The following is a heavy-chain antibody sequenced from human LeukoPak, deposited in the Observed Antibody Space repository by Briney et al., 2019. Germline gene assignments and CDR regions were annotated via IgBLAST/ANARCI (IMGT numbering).Heavy chain of an antibody. Sequence: SETLSLTCTVSGGSISSYYWSWIRQPPGKGLEWIGEINHSGSTNYNPSLKCRVTISVDTSKNQFSLKLSSVTAADTAVYYCARGHYTVVRVPYYFDYWGQGTLVTVSS. D-gene: IGHD4-23*01. CDR2: INHSGST. CDR1: GGSISSYY. CDR3: ARGHYTVVRVPYYFDY. J-gene: IGHJ4*02. V-gene: IGHV4-34*01.